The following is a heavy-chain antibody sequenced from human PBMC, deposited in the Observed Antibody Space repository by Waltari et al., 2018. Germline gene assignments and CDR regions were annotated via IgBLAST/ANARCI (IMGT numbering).Heavy chain of an antibody. Sequence: EVQLVESGGGLVQPGGSLRLSCVGAGFTFSSYAMNWVRQAPGKGVEWISDGSSGGTNIPYADSGKGRFTVSRDNGKNSLFLQMTTLRAEDTAVYYCARWAVAVSRAFDVWGQGAMVTVSS. CDR1: GFTFSSYA. V-gene: IGHV3-48*01. CDR3: ARWAVAVSRAFDV. CDR2: GSSGGTNI. D-gene: IGHD6-19*01. J-gene: IGHJ3*01.